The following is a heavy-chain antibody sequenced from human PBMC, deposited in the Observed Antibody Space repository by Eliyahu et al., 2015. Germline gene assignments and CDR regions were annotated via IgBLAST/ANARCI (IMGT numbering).Heavy chain of an antibody. Sequence: EVQLVETGGGLIQPGGSLRLSCAASGFTVSSNYMSWVRQAPGKGLEWVSVIYSGGSTYYADSVKGRFTISRDNSKNTLYLQMNSLRAEDTAVYYCARTRYFDWLSYFDYWGQGTLVTVSS. V-gene: IGHV3-53*02. CDR1: GFTVSSNY. CDR2: IYSGGST. D-gene: IGHD3-9*01. CDR3: ARTRYFDWLSYFDY. J-gene: IGHJ4*02.